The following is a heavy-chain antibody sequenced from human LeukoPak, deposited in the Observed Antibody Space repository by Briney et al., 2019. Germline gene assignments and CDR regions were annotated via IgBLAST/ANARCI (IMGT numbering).Heavy chain of an antibody. Sequence: PSETLSLTCTVSGVSFSSSDWWTWVRQPPGKGLEWIGEIFYSGSTNYNPSLKSRVTISIDRSKNHFSLKLSSVTAADTAVYYCARDLYPYGLDVWGKGTTVTVSS. CDR2: IFYSGST. CDR1: GVSFSSSDW. J-gene: IGHJ6*04. V-gene: IGHV4-4*02. CDR3: ARDLYPYGLDV.